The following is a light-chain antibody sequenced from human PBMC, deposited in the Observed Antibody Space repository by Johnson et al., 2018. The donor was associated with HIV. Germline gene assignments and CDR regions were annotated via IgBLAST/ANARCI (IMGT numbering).Light chain of an antibody. CDR1: ISNIGNNY. CDR2: DNN. CDR3: GTWGGV. J-gene: IGLJ1*01. V-gene: IGLV1-51*01. Sequence: QSALTQPPSVSAAPGQKVTFSCSGNISNIGNNYVSWYQQLPGTAPKLLIYDNNMRPSGIPDRFSGSKSGTSAALGITGVQTGDEADYYCGTWGGVFGTGTKVTVL.